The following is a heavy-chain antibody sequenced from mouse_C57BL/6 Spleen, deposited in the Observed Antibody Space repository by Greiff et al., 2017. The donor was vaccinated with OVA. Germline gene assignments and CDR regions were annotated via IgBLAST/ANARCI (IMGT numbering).Heavy chain of an antibody. V-gene: IGHV14-1*01. Sequence: VHVKQSGAELVRPGASVKLSCTASGFNIKDYYMHWVKQRPEQGLEWIGRIDPEDGDTEYAPKFQGKATMTADTSSNTAYLQLSSLTSEDTAVYYCTRYYYGSSYGDYWGQGTSVTVSS. CDR2: IDPEDGDT. D-gene: IGHD1-1*01. CDR3: TRYYYGSSYGDY. CDR1: GFNIKDYY. J-gene: IGHJ4*01.